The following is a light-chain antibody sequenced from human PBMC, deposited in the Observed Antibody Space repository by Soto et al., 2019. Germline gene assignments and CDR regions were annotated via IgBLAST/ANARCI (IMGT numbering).Light chain of an antibody. CDR1: QSVSSSF. V-gene: IGKV3-20*01. Sequence: EIVLTQSPGTLSLSPGERATLSCRASQSVSSSFLAWDQQKPGQAPRLLIYGASSRATGIPDRFRGSGSVTDFTLTVSRLEPKDFAVYYCQQYDSSPTSFGQGTKVVIK. CDR3: QQYDSSPTS. CDR2: GAS. J-gene: IGKJ1*01.